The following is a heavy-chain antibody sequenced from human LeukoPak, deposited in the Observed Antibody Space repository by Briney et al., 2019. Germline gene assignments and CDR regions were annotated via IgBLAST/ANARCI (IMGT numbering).Heavy chain of an antibody. CDR1: GFTFSSYA. Sequence: GGSLRLSCAASGFTFSSYAMSWVRQAPGKGLEWVSAISGSGGSTYYADSVKGRFTISRDNSKNTLYLQMNSLRAEDTALYHCARIAAAAPYYYYYYMDVWGKGTTVTISS. J-gene: IGHJ6*03. CDR2: ISGSGGST. CDR3: ARIAAAAPYYYYYYMDV. D-gene: IGHD6-13*01. V-gene: IGHV3-23*01.